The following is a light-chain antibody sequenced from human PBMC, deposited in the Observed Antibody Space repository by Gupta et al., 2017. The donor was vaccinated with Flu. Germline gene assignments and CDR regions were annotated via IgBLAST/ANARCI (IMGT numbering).Light chain of an antibody. Sequence: DIQMTQSPSSLSASVGDRVTITCRASQTVGDYLSWFQQKPGEAPHLLIHTASSLQTGVPSRFSGSGSGTDFTLTISRLQPEDFATYYCQQSHSPPLTFGHGTKVDIK. CDR1: QTVGDY. CDR3: QQSHSPPLT. CDR2: TAS. V-gene: IGKV1-39*01. J-gene: IGKJ3*01.